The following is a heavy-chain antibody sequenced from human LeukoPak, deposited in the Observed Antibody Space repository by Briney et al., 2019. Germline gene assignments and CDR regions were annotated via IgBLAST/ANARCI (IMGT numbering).Heavy chain of an antibody. D-gene: IGHD5-18*01. Sequence: SETLSLTCTVSGVSISSYYWSWIRQPPGKGLEWIGYIYYSGSTNYNPSLKSRVTISVDTSKNQFSLKLSSVTAADTAVYYCARVDTAMDVDYWGQGNLVTVSS. CDR3: ARVDTAMDVDY. V-gene: IGHV4-59*01. J-gene: IGHJ4*02. CDR1: GVSISSYY. CDR2: IYYSGST.